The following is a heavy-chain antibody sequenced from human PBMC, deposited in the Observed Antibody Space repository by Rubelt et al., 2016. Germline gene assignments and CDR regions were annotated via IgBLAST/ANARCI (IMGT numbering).Heavy chain of an antibody. V-gene: IGHV1-58*02. CDR1: TFTSSA. CDR3: ATTARLRYYYYGMDV. J-gene: IGHJ6*02. CDR2: IVVGSGNT. D-gene: IGHD6-6*01. Sequence: TFTSSAMQWVRQARGQRLEWIGWIVVGSGNTNYAQKFQERVTITRDMSTSTAYMELSSLRSEDTAVYYCATTARLRYYYYGMDVWGQGTTVTVSS.